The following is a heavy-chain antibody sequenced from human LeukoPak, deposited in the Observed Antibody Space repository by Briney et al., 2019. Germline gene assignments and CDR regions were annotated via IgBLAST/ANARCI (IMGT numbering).Heavy chain of an antibody. D-gene: IGHD1-26*01. CDR3: ARQRVGATVFDY. J-gene: IGHJ4*02. V-gene: IGHV1-46*01. CDR1: GYTFTSHY. Sequence: ASVKVSCKASGYTFTSHYMHWVRQAPGQGLEWMGTINPSGGGTSYAQKFQGRITMTRDTSTSTVSMELSSLTSEDTAVYYCARQRVGATVFDYWSQGTLVTVSS. CDR2: INPSGGGT.